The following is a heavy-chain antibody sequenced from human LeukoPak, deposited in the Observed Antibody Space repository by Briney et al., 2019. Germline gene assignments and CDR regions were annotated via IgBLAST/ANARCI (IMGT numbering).Heavy chain of an antibody. D-gene: IGHD5-18*01. CDR3: ARGYSYGYWFDP. V-gene: IGHV4-4*07. CDR2: IYTSGST. Sequence: SETLSLTCTVSGGSISSYYWSWIRQPAGKGLEWIGRIYTSGSTNYNASLKSRVSMSVDTSKNQFSLKLSSVTAADTAVFYCARGYSYGYWFDPWGQGTLVTVSS. CDR1: GGSISSYY. J-gene: IGHJ5*02.